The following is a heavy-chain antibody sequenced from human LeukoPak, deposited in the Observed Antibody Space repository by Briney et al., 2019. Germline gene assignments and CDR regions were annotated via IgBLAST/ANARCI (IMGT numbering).Heavy chain of an antibody. CDR2: IIPIFGTA. V-gene: IGHV1-69*13. CDR3: ASGRSVPAAIRVDY. J-gene: IGHJ4*02. Sequence: SVKVSCKASGGTFSSYAISWVRQARGQGLEWMGGIIPIFGTANYAQKFQGRVTITADESTSTAYMELSSLRSEDTAVYYCASGRSVPAAIRVDYWGQGTLVTVSS. CDR1: GGTFSSYA. D-gene: IGHD2-2*01.